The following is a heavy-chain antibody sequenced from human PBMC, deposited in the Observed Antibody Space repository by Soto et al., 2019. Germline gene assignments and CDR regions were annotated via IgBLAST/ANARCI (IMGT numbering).Heavy chain of an antibody. Sequence: GASVKVSCKASGGTFSSYTISWVRQAPGQGLEWMGRIIPILGIANYAQKFQGRVTITADKSTSTAYMELSSLRSEDTAVYYCARAGEYCSSTSCYHDHGSDRHGGEEFDYWGQGSLVTVSS. CDR2: IIPILGIA. CDR1: GGTFSSYT. V-gene: IGHV1-69*02. J-gene: IGHJ4*02. CDR3: ARAGEYCSSTSCYHDHGSDRHGGEEFDY. D-gene: IGHD2-2*01.